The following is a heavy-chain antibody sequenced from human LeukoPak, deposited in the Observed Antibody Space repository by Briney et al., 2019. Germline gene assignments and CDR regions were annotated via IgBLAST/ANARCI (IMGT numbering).Heavy chain of an antibody. D-gene: IGHD6-19*01. Sequence: ASVKVSCKASGYTFTSYYMHWVRQAPGQGLEWMGIINPSGGSTSYAQKFQGRVTITADESTSTAYMELSSLGSEDTAVYYCARDGSGWRNFDYWGQGTLVTVSS. J-gene: IGHJ4*02. CDR1: GYTFTSYY. CDR2: INPSGGST. V-gene: IGHV1-46*01. CDR3: ARDGSGWRNFDY.